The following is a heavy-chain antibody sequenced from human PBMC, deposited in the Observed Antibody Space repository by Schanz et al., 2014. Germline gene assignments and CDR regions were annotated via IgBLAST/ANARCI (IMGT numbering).Heavy chain of an antibody. V-gene: IGHV1-18*01. CDR2: ISPYTGNT. CDR3: ARGPLGTSP. J-gene: IGHJ5*02. CDR1: GYTFTSYG. Sequence: QVQLVQSGAEVKKPGASVKVSCKASGYTFTSYGINWVRQAPGQGLEWMGWISPYTGNTHYFDKMEGRVTMTRDTSTSTVYMELSSLKSEDTAVYYCARGPLGTSPWGQGTLVTVSS. D-gene: IGHD5-12*01.